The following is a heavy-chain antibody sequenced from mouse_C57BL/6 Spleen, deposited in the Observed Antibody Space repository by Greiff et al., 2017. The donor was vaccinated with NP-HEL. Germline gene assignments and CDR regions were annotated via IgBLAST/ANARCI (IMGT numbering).Heavy chain of an antibody. V-gene: IGHV1-42*01. Sequence: VQLQQSGPELVKPGASVKISCKASGYSFTGYYMNWVKQSPEKSLEWIGEINPSTGGTTYNQKFKAKATLTVDKSSSTAYMQLKSLTSEDSAVYYCARWGSSYPYWGKGTTLTVSS. J-gene: IGHJ2*01. CDR1: GYSFTGYY. D-gene: IGHD1-1*01. CDR3: ARWGSSYPY. CDR2: INPSTGGT.